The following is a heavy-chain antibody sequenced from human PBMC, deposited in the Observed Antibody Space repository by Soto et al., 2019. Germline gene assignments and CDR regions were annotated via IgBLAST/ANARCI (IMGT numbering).Heavy chain of an antibody. CDR3: ARDWWLTATYS. Sequence: EVQLVYSGGGLIQPGGSLRLTCAASGFSFSDSKMNWVRQVPGKGLQWLSFITASSSDVRYAESVEGRFTVSRDNAKNSLYLQMNSLRAEDTAVYYCARDWWLTATYSGGQGTLVTVSS. J-gene: IGHJ5*01. D-gene: IGHD4-17*01. V-gene: IGHV3-48*01. CDR2: ITASSSDV. CDR1: GFSFSDSK.